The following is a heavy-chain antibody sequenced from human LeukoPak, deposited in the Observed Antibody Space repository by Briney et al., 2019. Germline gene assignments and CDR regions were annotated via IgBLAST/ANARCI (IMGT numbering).Heavy chain of an antibody. CDR1: GFTFSSYA. V-gene: IGHV3-23*01. CDR3: AKKGSSSWYYSYTDV. Sequence: GGSLRLSCAASGFTFSSYAMSWVRQAPGKGLEWVSAISGGGGSTYYADSVKGRFTISRDNSKNTLYLQMNSLRAEDTAVYYCAKKGSSSWYYSYTDVWGKGTTVTVSS. J-gene: IGHJ6*03. CDR2: ISGGGGST. D-gene: IGHD6-13*01.